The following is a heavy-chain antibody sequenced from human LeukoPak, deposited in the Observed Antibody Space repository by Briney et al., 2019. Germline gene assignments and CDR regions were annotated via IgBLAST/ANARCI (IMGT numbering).Heavy chain of an antibody. CDR2: IIPIFGTA. J-gene: IGHJ6*02. Sequence: ASVKVSCKASGGTFSSYAISWVRQAPGQGLEWMGGIIPIFGTANYAQKFQGRVTITADESTSTAYMELSSLRSEDTAVCYCARDTRPSSSIAARPGYYYGMDVWGQGTTVTVSS. CDR3: ARDTRPSSSIAARPGYYYGMDV. V-gene: IGHV1-69*13. D-gene: IGHD6-6*01. CDR1: GGTFSSYA.